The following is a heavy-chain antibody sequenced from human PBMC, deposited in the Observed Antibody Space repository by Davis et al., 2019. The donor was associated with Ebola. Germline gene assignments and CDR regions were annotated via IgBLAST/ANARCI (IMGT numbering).Heavy chain of an antibody. Sequence: ASVKVSCKASGYTFTSYYMHWVRQAPGQGLEWMGIINPSGGSTSYAQKLQGRVTMTTDTSTSTAYLDLRSLKSDDTAVYYCARGTTVTTDPHYYYMDVWGKGTTVTVSS. V-gene: IGHV1-46*01. D-gene: IGHD4-11*01. CDR3: ARGTTVTTDPHYYYMDV. J-gene: IGHJ6*03. CDR2: INPSGGST. CDR1: GYTFTSYY.